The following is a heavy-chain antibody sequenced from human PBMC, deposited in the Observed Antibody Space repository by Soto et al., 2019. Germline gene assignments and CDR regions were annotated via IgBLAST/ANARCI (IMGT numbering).Heavy chain of an antibody. CDR2: IKSKTDGGTT. D-gene: IGHD3-3*01. CDR3: TTDPAIFGVVINQYGMDV. V-gene: IGHV3-15*07. CDR1: GFTFSNAW. Sequence: PGGSLRLSCAASGFTFSNAWMNWVRQAPGKGLEWVGRIKSKTDGGTTDYAAPVKGRFTISRDDSKNTLYLQMNSLKTEDTAVCYCTTDPAIFGVVINQYGMDVWGQGTTVTVSS. J-gene: IGHJ6*02.